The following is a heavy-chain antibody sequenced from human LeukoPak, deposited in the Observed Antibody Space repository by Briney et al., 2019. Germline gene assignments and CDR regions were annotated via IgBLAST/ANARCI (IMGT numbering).Heavy chain of an antibody. CDR3: AKIRSPHRTRGSSGAYFDY. Sequence: PGGSLRLSCAASGFTFSSYGMHWVRQAPGKGLEWVAVIWYDGSNKYYADSVKGRFTISRDNSKNMLYLQMNSLRAEDTAVYYCAKIRSPHRTRGSSGAYFDYWGQGTLVTVSS. J-gene: IGHJ4*02. CDR2: IWYDGSNK. CDR1: GFTFSSYG. V-gene: IGHV3-33*06. D-gene: IGHD1-26*01.